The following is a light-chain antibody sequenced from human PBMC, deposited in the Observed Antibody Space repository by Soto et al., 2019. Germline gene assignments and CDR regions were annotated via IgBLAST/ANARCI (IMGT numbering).Light chain of an antibody. CDR1: QSISSW. J-gene: IGKJ1*01. V-gene: IGKV1-5*03. Sequence: DIQMTQSPSTLSASVGDRVTITCRASQSISSWLAWYQQKPGKAPKLLIYKASTLESGVPSNFSGSGSGTEVSLTIGSLQPEDFATYYCQQYNAYPWTFGQGTKVDVK. CDR2: KAS. CDR3: QQYNAYPWT.